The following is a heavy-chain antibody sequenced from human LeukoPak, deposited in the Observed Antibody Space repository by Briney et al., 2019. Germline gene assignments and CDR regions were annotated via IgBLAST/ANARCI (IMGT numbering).Heavy chain of an antibody. V-gene: IGHV3-7*01. Sequence: GGSLRLSCAASGFTFSSYWMGWVRQAPGKGLEWVANIKQDGSEKYYVDSVKGRFTISRDNAKNSLYLQMNSLRAEDTAVYYCARDHVGSSWYYWGQGTLVTVSS. CDR3: ARDHVGSSWYY. D-gene: IGHD6-13*01. J-gene: IGHJ4*02. CDR2: IKQDGSEK. CDR1: GFTFSSYW.